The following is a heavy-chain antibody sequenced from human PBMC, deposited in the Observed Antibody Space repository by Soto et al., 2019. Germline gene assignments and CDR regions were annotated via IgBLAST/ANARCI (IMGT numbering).Heavy chain of an antibody. V-gene: IGHV3-33*01. CDR1: GFTFSSYG. Sequence: PGGSLRLSCAASGFTFSSYGMHWVRQAPGKGLEWVAVIWYDGSNKYYADSVKGRFTISRDNSKNTLYLQMNSLRAEDTAVYYCARPIQLWTTGYGMDVWGQGTTVTVSS. D-gene: IGHD5-18*01. J-gene: IGHJ6*02. CDR3: ARPIQLWTTGYGMDV. CDR2: IWYDGSNK.